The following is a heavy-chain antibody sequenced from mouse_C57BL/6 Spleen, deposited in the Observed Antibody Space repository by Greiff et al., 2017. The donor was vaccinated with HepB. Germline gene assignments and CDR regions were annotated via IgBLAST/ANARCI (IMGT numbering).Heavy chain of an antibody. CDR1: GYTFTDYY. V-gene: IGHV1-76*01. J-gene: IGHJ4*01. Sequence: QVQLQQSGAELVRPGASVKLSCKASGYTFTDYYINWVKQRPGQGLEWIARIYPGSGNTYYNENFKGKATLTAEKSSSTAYMQLSSLTSEDSAVYFCARDGGNYYFYYAMDYWGQGTSVTVSS. D-gene: IGHD2-1*01. CDR3: ARDGGNYYFYYAMDY. CDR2: IYPGSGNT.